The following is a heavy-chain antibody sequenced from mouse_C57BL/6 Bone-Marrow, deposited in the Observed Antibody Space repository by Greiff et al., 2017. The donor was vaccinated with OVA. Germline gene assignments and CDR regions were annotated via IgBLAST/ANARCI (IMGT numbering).Heavy chain of an antibody. CDR1: GYTFTSYG. Sequence: VQLQQSGAELARPGASVKLSCKASGYTFTSYGISWVKQRTGQGLEWIGEIYPRSGNTYYNAKFKGQATLTADKSSSTAYMELRSLTSEDSAVYFWARCGYDRRDYYAMDYWGQGTSVTVSS. CDR2: IYPRSGNT. D-gene: IGHD2-2*01. V-gene: IGHV1-81*01. CDR3: ARCGYDRRDYYAMDY. J-gene: IGHJ4*01.